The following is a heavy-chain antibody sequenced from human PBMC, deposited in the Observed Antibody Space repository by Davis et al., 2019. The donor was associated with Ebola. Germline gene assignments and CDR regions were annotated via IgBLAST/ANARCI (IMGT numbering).Heavy chain of an antibody. V-gene: IGHV4-34*01. D-gene: IGHD1-26*01. J-gene: IGHJ5*02. Sequence: SETLSLTCAASGGSFSGYYWTWIRQPPGKGLEWIGEIYHFGGTNYNPSLKSRVTMSLDTSESRFSLKLTSVTPADTAVYYCARGGQGVGAGRWLDPWGQGNLVIVSS. CDR2: IYHFGGT. CDR3: ARGGQGVGAGRWLDP. CDR1: GGSFSGYY.